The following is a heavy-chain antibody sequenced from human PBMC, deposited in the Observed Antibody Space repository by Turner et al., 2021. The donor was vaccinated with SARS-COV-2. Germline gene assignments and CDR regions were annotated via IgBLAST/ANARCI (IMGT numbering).Heavy chain of an antibody. V-gene: IGHV1-69*02. D-gene: IGHD3-10*01. J-gene: IGHJ5*02. Sequence: QVQLVQSGAEVKKPGSSVKVSCKASGGTFSSYTISWVRQAPGQGLEWMGRIIPILGLANYAQKFQGRVTITADKSTSTAYMELSSLRSEDTAVYYCAKISGSYDHVNWFDPWGQGTLVTVSS. CDR2: IIPILGLA. CDR3: AKISGSYDHVNWFDP. CDR1: GGTFSSYT.